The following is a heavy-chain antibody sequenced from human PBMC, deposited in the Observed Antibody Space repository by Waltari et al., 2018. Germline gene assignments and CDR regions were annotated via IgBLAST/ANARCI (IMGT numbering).Heavy chain of an antibody. D-gene: IGHD7-27*01. CDR1: GFTFSSYS. Sequence: EVQLVESGGGLVKPGGSLRLSCSASGFTFSSYSMNWVRQAPGKGLEWGSSISSTGRYTHYADSVKGRFSISRDNAKNSLYLQMNSLRAEDTAVYYCARGGWGFYLDDWGQGTLVT. CDR3: ARGGWGFYLDD. V-gene: IGHV3-21*01. CDR2: ISSTGRYT. J-gene: IGHJ4*02.